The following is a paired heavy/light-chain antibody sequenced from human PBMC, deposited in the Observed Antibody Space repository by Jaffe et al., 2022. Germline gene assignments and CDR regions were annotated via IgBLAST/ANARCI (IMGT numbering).Light chain of an antibody. CDR3: QQSYSTPL. J-gene: IGKJ3*01. V-gene: IGKV1-39*01. Sequence: DIQMTQSPSSLSASVGDRVTITCRASQSISSYLNWYQQKPGKAPKLLIYAASSLQSGVPSRFSGSGSGTDFTLTISSLQPEDFATYYCQQSYSTPLFGPGTKVDIK. CDR2: AAS. CDR1: QSISSY.
Heavy chain of an antibody. V-gene: IGHV1-69*05. J-gene: IGHJ5*02. CDR1: GGTFSSYA. D-gene: IGHD5-18*01. CDR2: IIPIFGTA. Sequence: QVQLVQSGAEVKKPGSSVKVSCKASGGTFSSYAISWVRQAPGQGLEWMGGIIPIFGTANYAQKFQGRVTITTDESTSTAYMELSSLRSEDTAVYYCARVVGDSYGFGPPLNWFDPWGQGTLVTVSS. CDR3: ARVVGDSYGFGPPLNWFDP.